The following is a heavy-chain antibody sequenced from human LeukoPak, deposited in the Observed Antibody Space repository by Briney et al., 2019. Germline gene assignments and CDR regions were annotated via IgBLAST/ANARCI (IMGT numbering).Heavy chain of an antibody. Sequence: SETLSLTCAVSGYSISSGYYWGWIRQPPGKGLEWIGSIYYSGSTYYNPSLKSRVTISVDTSKNQFSLKLSSVTAADTAVYYCARHTGSSPLWGQGTLVTVSS. D-gene: IGHD6-13*01. CDR3: ARHTGSSPL. V-gene: IGHV4-38-2*01. CDR2: IYYSGST. CDR1: GYSISSGYY. J-gene: IGHJ4*02.